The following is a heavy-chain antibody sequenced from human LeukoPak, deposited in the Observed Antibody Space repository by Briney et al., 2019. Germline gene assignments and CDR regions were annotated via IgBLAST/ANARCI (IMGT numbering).Heavy chain of an antibody. Sequence: PGGSLRLSCAASGFTFSSYGVSWIRQAPGKGLEWVSADGAGGGGPYYADSVDGRFTMSRDNSENMLYLQMDSLRVEDTAVYYCAKEDVGAAPDYWGQGTLVTVSS. CDR2: DGAGGGGP. V-gene: IGHV3-23*01. D-gene: IGHD2-15*01. J-gene: IGHJ4*02. CDR3: AKEDVGAAPDY. CDR1: GFTFSSYG.